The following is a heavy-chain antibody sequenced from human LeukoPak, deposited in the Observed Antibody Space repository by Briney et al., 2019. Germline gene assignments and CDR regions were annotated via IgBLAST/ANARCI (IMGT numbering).Heavy chain of an antibody. CDR3: ARVAGVQFSIVVVVAATLGNYGWFDP. Sequence: GGSLRLSCAASGFTLDDYGMSWVRQAPGKGLEWVSGINWNGGSTGYVDSVKGRFTISRDNAKNSLFLHMNSLRVEDTAVYYCARVAGVQFSIVVVVAATLGNYGWFDPWGQGTLVTVSS. CDR2: INWNGGST. D-gene: IGHD2-15*01. J-gene: IGHJ5*02. CDR1: GFTLDDYG. V-gene: IGHV3-20*04.